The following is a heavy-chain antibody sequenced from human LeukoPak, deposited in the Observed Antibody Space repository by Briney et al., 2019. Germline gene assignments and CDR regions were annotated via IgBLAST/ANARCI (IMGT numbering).Heavy chain of an antibody. V-gene: IGHV4-30-4*08. J-gene: IGHJ4*02. CDR2: IYYSGST. CDR3: ARDTYQYHFDY. CDR1: GGSISSGDYY. Sequence: PSEALSLTPTVSGGSISSGDYYWSWIRHPPGNGRGWTGYIYYSGSTYYNSSLKSRVTISVDTSKNQFSLKLSPVTAADTAVYYCARDTYQYHFDYWGQGTLVTVSS. D-gene: IGHD2-2*01.